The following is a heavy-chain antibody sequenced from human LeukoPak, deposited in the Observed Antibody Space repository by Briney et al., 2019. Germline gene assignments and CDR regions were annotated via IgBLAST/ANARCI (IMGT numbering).Heavy chain of an antibody. CDR1: GFTFSSYG. J-gene: IGHJ6*02. Sequence: GGSLRLSCAASGFTFSSYGMHWVRQAPGKGLEWVAFIRYDGSNKYYADSVKGRFTISRDNSKNTLYLQMNSPRAEDTAVYYCAKGELWTYYYYYYGMDVWGQGTTVTVSS. D-gene: IGHD3-16*01. V-gene: IGHV3-30*02. CDR2: IRYDGSNK. CDR3: AKGELWTYYYYYYGMDV.